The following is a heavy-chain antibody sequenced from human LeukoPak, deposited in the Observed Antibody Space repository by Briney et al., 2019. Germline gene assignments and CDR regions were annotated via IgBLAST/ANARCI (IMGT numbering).Heavy chain of an antibody. CDR1: GYTFTSYG. CDR2: IGAYNGNT. J-gene: IGHJ5*02. V-gene: IGHV1-18*04. D-gene: IGHD2-2*01. CDR3: ARDPPYPYCSSTSCYPGDWFDP. Sequence: ASVKVSCKASGYTFTSYGISWVRQAPGQGLEWMGWIGAYNGNTNYAQKLQGRVTMTTDTSTSTAYMELRSLRSDDTAVYYCARDPPYPYCSSTSCYPGDWFDPWGQGTLVTVSS.